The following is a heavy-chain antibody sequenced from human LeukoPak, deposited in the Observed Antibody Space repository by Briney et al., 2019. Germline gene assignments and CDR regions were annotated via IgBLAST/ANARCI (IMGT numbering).Heavy chain of an antibody. CDR3: ARSDYDSSGYHYFLRY. V-gene: IGHV3-30*04. CDR1: GFTFSSYA. Sequence: PGGSLRLSCAASGFTFSSYAMHWVRQAPGKGLEWVAVISYDGSNKYYADSVKGRFTISRDNSKNTLYLQMNSLRAEDTAVYYCARSDYDSSGYHYFLRYWGQGTLVTVSS. J-gene: IGHJ4*02. D-gene: IGHD3-22*01. CDR2: ISYDGSNK.